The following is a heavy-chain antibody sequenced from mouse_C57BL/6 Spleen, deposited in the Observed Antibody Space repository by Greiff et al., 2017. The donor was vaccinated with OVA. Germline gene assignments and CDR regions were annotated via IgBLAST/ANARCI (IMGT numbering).Heavy chain of an antibody. J-gene: IGHJ2*01. Sequence: QVQLKESGPELVKPGASVKISCKASGYAFSSSWMNWVKQRPGKGLEWIGRIYPGDGDTNYNGKFKGKATLTADKSSSTAYMQLSSLTSEDSAVYFCARGSSGYYFDYWGQGTTLTVSS. CDR3: ARGSSGYYFDY. D-gene: IGHD3-2*02. CDR1: GYAFSSSW. V-gene: IGHV1-82*01. CDR2: IYPGDGDT.